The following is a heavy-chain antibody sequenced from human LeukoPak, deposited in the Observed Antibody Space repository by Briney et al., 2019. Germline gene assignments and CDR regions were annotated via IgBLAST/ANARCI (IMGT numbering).Heavy chain of an antibody. V-gene: IGHV4-34*01. D-gene: IGHD1-26*01. CDR3: ASLFDCSGSSGCY. J-gene: IGHJ4*02. CDR1: GGAFRGYY. Sequence: SETRSLTCAVYGGAFRGYYWSWIRQPPGKGLEWIGEINHSGSTNYNPSLKSRVTISVDTSKNQFSLKLSSVTAADTAVYYCASLFDCSGSSGCYWGQGTLVTVSS. CDR2: INHSGST.